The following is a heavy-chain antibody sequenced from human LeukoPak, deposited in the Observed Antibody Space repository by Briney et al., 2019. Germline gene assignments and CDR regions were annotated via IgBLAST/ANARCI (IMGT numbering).Heavy chain of an antibody. Sequence: GGSLRLSCAASGFTFSSYSMNWVRQAPGKGLEWVSSISSSSSYIYYADSVKGRFTSSRDNAKNSLYVQMNNRRAEDTAVYYCARDYDSSYYFDSWGQGTLVTVSS. CDR1: GFTFSSYS. CDR3: ARDYDSSYYFDS. D-gene: IGHD3-22*01. J-gene: IGHJ4*02. V-gene: IGHV3-21*01. CDR2: ISSSSSYI.